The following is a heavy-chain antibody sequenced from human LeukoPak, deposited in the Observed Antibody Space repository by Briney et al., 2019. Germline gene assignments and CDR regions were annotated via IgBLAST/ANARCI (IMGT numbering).Heavy chain of an antibody. CDR2: IYHSGST. CDR1: GGSISSYY. CDR3: ARDGYCSGGSCLIMDV. D-gene: IGHD2-15*01. J-gene: IGHJ6*04. Sequence: PSETLSLTCTVSGGSISSYYWSWIRQPPGKGLEWIGSIYHSGSTYYNPSLKSRVTISVDTSKNQFSLKLSSVTAADTAVYYCARDGYCSGGSCLIMDVWGKGTTVTVSS. V-gene: IGHV4-39*07.